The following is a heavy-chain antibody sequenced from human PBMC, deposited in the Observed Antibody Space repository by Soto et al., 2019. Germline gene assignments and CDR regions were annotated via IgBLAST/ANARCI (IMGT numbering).Heavy chain of an antibody. J-gene: IGHJ6*02. Sequence: ETLSLTCTVSGGSISSYYWSWIRQPPGKGLEWIGEIYYSGTTYYNPSLKSRVTLSVDTSKNQFSLKLSSVTAADTALYYCARARYCRTTDCPRGYYFGMDVWGQGTTVTVSS. V-gene: IGHV4-59*01. CDR1: GGSISSYY. D-gene: IGHD2-2*01. CDR3: ARARYCRTTDCPRGYYFGMDV. CDR2: IYYSGTT.